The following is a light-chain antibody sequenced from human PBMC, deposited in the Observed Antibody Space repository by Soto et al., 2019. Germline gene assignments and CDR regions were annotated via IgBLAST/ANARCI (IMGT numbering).Light chain of an antibody. Sequence: EIVLTQSPATLSLSPGERATLSCRASQSISSSLAWYQQKPGQAPRLLIYDASTRATGFPARFSGSGFGTDFTLTIGSLEPGDFAVYYCQQRSEWPRTFGQGTKVDIK. CDR3: QQRSEWPRT. V-gene: IGKV3-11*01. CDR2: DAS. CDR1: QSISSS. J-gene: IGKJ1*01.